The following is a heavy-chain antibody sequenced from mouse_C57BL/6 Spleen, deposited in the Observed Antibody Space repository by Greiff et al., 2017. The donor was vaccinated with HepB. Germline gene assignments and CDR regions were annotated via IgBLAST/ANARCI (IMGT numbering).Heavy chain of an antibody. CDR2: IDPSDSYT. CDR3: ARSGHYYGSSYQFAY. J-gene: IGHJ3*01. D-gene: IGHD1-1*01. V-gene: IGHV1-50*01. Sequence: QVQLQQPGAELVKPGASVKLSCKASGYTFTSYWMQWVKQRPGQGLEWIGEIDPSDSYTNYNQKFKGKATLTVDTSSSTAYMQLSSLTSEDSAVYYCARSGHYYGSSYQFAYWGQGTLVTVSA. CDR1: GYTFTSYW.